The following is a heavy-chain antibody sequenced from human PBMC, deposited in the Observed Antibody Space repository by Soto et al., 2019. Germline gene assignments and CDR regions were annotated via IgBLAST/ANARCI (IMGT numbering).Heavy chain of an antibody. J-gene: IGHJ3*02. V-gene: IGHV3-9*01. Sequence: EVQLVESGGGLVQPGRSLRLSCAASGFTFDDYAMHWVRQAPGKGLEWVSGISWNSGSIGYADSVKGRFTISRDNGKNPLYLQTNSLRAEDTAVYYCAKDRNNPYNTGGAFDIWGQGTMVSVSS. CDR1: GFTFDDYA. D-gene: IGHD1-1*01. CDR2: ISWNSGSI. CDR3: AKDRNNPYNTGGAFDI.